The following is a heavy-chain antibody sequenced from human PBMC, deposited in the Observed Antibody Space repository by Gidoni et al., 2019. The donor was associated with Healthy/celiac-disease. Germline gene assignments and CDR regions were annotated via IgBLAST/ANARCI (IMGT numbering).Heavy chain of an antibody. D-gene: IGHD1-26*01. CDR2: IKQDRSEK. Sequence: EVQLVESGGGLVQPGGSLRLSCAASGFTFSSYWMSWVRQAPGKGLEWVANIKQDRSEKYYVDSVKGRFTISRDNAKNSLYLQMNSLRAEDTAVYYCARGRVGAISGDYFDYWGQGTLVTVSS. V-gene: IGHV3-7*01. CDR1: GFTFSSYW. CDR3: ARGRVGAISGDYFDY. J-gene: IGHJ4*02.